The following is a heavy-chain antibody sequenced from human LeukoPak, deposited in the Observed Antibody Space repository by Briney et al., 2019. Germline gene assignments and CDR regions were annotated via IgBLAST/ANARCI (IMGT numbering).Heavy chain of an antibody. Sequence: GGSLRLSCAASGFTFSSYAMSWVRQAPGKGLEWVSAISGSGGSAYYADSVKGRFTISRDNSKNTLYLQMNSLRAEDTAVYYCAKGGDYGDYEYYGMDVWGQGTTVTVSS. D-gene: IGHD4-17*01. CDR2: ISGSGGSA. V-gene: IGHV3-23*01. J-gene: IGHJ6*02. CDR1: GFTFSSYA. CDR3: AKGGDYGDYEYYGMDV.